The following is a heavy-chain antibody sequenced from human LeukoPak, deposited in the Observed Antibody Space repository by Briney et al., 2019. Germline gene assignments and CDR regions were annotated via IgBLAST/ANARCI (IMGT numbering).Heavy chain of an antibody. D-gene: IGHD6-19*01. V-gene: IGHV3-64*01. CDR2: ISSNGGST. J-gene: IGHJ4*02. Sequence: GGSLRLSCAASGFTFSDYGMHWVRQAPGKGLEYVSTISSNGGSTYYANSVKGRFTVSRDNSKNTLYLQMGSLRAEDMAVYYCARDSSSRPFDYWGQGTLVTVSS. CDR3: ARDSSSRPFDY. CDR1: GFTFSDYG.